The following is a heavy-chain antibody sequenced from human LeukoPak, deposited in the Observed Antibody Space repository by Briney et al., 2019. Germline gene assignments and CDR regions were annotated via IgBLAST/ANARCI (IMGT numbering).Heavy chain of an antibody. CDR3: AKTVTTSRSSGY. CDR2: IKPDGNDK. J-gene: IGHJ4*02. V-gene: IGHV3-7*03. Sequence: GGSLRLSCAASGFTFSIHWMTWVRQAPGKGLEWVATIKPDGNDKYFVDSVKGRFTISRDNSKNTLYLQMNSLRAEDTAVYYCAKTVTTSRSSGYWGQGTLVTVSS. D-gene: IGHD4-17*01. CDR1: GFTFSIHW.